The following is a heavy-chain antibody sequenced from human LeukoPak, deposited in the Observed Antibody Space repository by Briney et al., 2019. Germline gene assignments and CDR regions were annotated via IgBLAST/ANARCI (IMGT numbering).Heavy chain of an antibody. J-gene: IGHJ4*02. Sequence: SVKVSCKASGFTFTSSAVQWVRQARGQRLEWIGWIVVGSGNTNYAQKFQERVTITRDMSTSTAYMELSSPRSEDTAVYYCAVSLYYYDSSGYYSPAFDYWGQGTLVTVSS. V-gene: IGHV1-58*01. CDR2: IVVGSGNT. CDR3: AVSLYYYDSSGYYSPAFDY. D-gene: IGHD3-22*01. CDR1: GFTFTSSA.